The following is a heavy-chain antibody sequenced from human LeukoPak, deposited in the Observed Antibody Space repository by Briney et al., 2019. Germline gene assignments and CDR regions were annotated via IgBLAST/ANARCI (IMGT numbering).Heavy chain of an antibody. CDR3: ARNTGYCTNGVCCDDLDY. CDR1: GYSISSGYY. V-gene: IGHV4-38-2*01. D-gene: IGHD2-8*01. J-gene: IGHJ4*02. Sequence: KSSETLSLTCAVSGYSISSGYYWGWIRQPPRKGLQWIGSIYHSGSTSYNPSLKSRVTMSVDTSKNQFSLKLSSVTAADTAVYYCARNTGYCTNGVCCDDLDYWGQGTLVTVSS. CDR2: IYHSGST.